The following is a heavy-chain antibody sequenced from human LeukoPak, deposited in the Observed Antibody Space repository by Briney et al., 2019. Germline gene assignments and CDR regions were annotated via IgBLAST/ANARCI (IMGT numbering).Heavy chain of an antibody. D-gene: IGHD6-19*01. CDR1: GFTFSSYG. CDR2: RSYDVSKK. J-gene: IGHJ1*01. V-gene: IGHV3-30*18. Sequence: GRSLRLSCAASGFTFSSYGMHSVRQAPGKGMEWVAVRSYDVSKKYYADSVKGRFTISIDNSKNTLYLQMNSLRVEDTAVYYCAKDPAAVAGTTNYFQHWGQGTLVTVSS. CDR3: AKDPAAVAGTTNYFQH.